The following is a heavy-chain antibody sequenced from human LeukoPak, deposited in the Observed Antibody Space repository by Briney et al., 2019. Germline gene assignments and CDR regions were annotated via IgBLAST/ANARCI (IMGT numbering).Heavy chain of an antibody. CDR1: GGTFSSYA. V-gene: IGHV1-69*04. Sequence: SVKVSCKASGGTFSSYAISWVRQAPGQGLEWMGRIIPILGIANYAQKFQGRATITADKSTSTAYMELSSLRSEDTAVYYCARDPYYYDSSGYFSWGQGTLVTVSS. D-gene: IGHD3-22*01. CDR2: IIPILGIA. CDR3: ARDPYYYDSSGYFS. J-gene: IGHJ4*02.